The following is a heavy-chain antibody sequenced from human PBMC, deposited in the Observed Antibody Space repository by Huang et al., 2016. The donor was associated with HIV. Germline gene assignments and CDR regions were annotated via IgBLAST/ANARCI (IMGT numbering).Heavy chain of an antibody. V-gene: IGHV1-18*01. Sequence: QVQLVQSGAEVKKPGTSVKVSCKASGYTFSSFGISWVGQAPGQGLEWVGWIRVYNGNTKFAQKFQGRLTMTTDTSTSTAYMELRSLRSDDTAVYYCARGGGIQLWLLGYYYMDVWGNGTTVTVSS. CDR2: IRVYNGNT. CDR1: GYTFSSFG. CDR3: ARGGGIQLWLLGYYYMDV. J-gene: IGHJ6*03. D-gene: IGHD5-18*01.